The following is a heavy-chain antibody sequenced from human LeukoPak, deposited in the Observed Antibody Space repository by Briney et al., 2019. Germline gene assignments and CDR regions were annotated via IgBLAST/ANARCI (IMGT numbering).Heavy chain of an antibody. D-gene: IGHD3-10*01. J-gene: IGHJ6*02. CDR3: AKERGPYAPRPYGMDV. V-gene: IGHV3-23*01. CDR1: GFTFSSYA. Sequence: GGSLRLSCAASGFTFSSYAMSWVRQAPGKGLEWVSAISGSGGSTYYADSVKGRFTISRDNSKNTLYLQMNSLRAEDTAVYYCAKERGPYAPRPYGMDVWGQGTTVTVSS. CDR2: ISGSGGST.